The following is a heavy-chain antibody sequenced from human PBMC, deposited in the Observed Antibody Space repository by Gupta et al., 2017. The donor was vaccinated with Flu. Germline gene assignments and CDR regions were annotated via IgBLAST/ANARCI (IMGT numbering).Heavy chain of an antibody. CDR2: QWYDGSKD. V-gene: IGHV3-33*01. CDR3: ARYHFWSGYNLEV. Sequence: LGSYGRHGVRQAAGRGMEWVAVQWYDGSKDYYADSVKGRFTIARDSSKTTLYLQMNNLRAEDTAVYFCARYHFWSGYNLEVWGQGTLVTVSS. CDR1: LGSYG. J-gene: IGHJ4*02. D-gene: IGHD3-3*01.